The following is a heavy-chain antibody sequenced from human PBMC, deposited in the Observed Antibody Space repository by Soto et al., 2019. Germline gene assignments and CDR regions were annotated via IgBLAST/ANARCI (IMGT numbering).Heavy chain of an antibody. CDR3: ARRDDCSNGVCFMNYFDS. CDR1: GDSISDRNW. D-gene: IGHD2-8*01. V-gene: IGHV4-4*02. Sequence: SETLSLTCTVSGDSISDRNWWSWVRQSPGKGLEWIGEISHSGTTNYSPSLQSRVTTSLDKSKRQFFLKVTSVTAADTAVYYCARRDDCSNGVCFMNYFDSWGQGILVTVSS. CDR2: ISHSGTT. J-gene: IGHJ4*02.